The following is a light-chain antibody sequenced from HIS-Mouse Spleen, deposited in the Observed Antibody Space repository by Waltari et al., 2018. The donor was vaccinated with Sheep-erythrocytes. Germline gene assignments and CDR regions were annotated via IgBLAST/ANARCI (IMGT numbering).Light chain of an antibody. Sequence: QSALTQPASVSGSPGQSITISCTGPSSDVGGYNSVSLYEQHPGKAPKLMIYEVSNRPSGVSNRFPGCKSDNTASLTISGRQAEDGADYYCSSYTSSSTWVFGGGTKLTGL. CDR2: EVS. V-gene: IGLV2-14*01. J-gene: IGLJ3*02. CDR1: SSDVGGYNS. CDR3: SSYTSSSTWV.